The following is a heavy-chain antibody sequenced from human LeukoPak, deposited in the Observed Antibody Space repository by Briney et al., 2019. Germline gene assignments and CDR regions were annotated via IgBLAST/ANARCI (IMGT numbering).Heavy chain of an antibody. CDR2: INHSGST. Sequence: PSETLSLTCAVYGGSFSGYYWSWIRQPPGKGLEWIGEINHSGSTNSNPSLKSRVTISVDTSKNQFSLKLTSVTAADTAVYYCARGRKGLLLSWFDPWGQGTLVTVSS. CDR1: GGSFSGYY. J-gene: IGHJ5*02. CDR3: ARGRKGLLLSWFDP. V-gene: IGHV4-34*01. D-gene: IGHD3-3*01.